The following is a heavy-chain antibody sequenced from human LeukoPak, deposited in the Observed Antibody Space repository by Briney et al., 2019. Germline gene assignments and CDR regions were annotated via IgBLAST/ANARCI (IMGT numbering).Heavy chain of an antibody. CDR3: ARRPNYYDSSGYSGNYFDY. CDR1: GGSISSSSFY. V-gene: IGHV4-39*01. CDR2: IYYSGST. J-gene: IGHJ4*02. Sequence: PSETLSLTCTVSGGSISSSSFYWVWMRQPPGKGLEWIGSIYYSGSTYSNPSLKSRVTISVDTSKNQFSLKLSSVTAADTAVYYCARRPNYYDSSGYSGNYFDYWGQGTLVTVSS. D-gene: IGHD3-22*01.